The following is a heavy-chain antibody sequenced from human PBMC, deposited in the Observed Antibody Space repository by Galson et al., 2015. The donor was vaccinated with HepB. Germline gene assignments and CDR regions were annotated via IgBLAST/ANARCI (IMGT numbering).Heavy chain of an antibody. D-gene: IGHD3-3*01. Sequence: QSGAEVKKPGESLKISCKGSGYSFTSYWIAWVRQMPGKGLEWMGIIYPGDSDTRYSPSFQGQVTISADKSISTAYLQWSSLKASDTDIYYCAKRYDFWGGYYSARDAFDIWGQGTMVTVSS. J-gene: IGHJ3*02. V-gene: IGHV5-51*01. CDR2: IYPGDSDT. CDR1: GYSFTSYW. CDR3: AKRYDFWGGYYSARDAFDI.